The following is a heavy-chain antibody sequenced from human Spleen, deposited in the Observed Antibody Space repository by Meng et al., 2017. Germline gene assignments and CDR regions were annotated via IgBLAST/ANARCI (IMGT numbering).Heavy chain of an antibody. Sequence: QVQLPQSGPGLVEPSQTLSLTCAISGDSVSGNSAAWNWIRQSPSRGLEWLGRTYYRSEWYNDYAVSVQGRIIINADTSMNQFSLQLNSVTPEDTAVYYCAHGWAFDYWGQGTLVTVSS. J-gene: IGHJ4*02. CDR3: AHGWAFDY. CDR1: GDSVSGNSAA. CDR2: TYYRSEWYN. V-gene: IGHV6-1*01. D-gene: IGHD6-19*01.